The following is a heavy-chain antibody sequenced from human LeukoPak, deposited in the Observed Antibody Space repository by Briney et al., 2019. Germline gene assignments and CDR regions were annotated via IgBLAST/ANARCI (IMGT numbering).Heavy chain of an antibody. D-gene: IGHD3-22*01. V-gene: IGHV4-30-4*01. CDR3: AVNEDYDSPDRMDV. CDR1: GGSISSGDYY. CDR2: IYYSGST. Sequence: SETLSLTCTVSGGSISSGDYYWSWIRQPPGRGLEWIGYIYYSGSTYYNPSLKSRVTISVDTSKNQFSLKLSSVTAADTAVYYCAVNEDYDSPDRMDVWGQGTTVTVSS. J-gene: IGHJ6*02.